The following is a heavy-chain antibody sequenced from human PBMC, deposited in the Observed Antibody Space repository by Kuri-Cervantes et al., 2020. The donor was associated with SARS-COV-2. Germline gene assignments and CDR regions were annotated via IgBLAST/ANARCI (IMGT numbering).Heavy chain of an antibody. CDR1: GFTFSDYY. CDR3: ARDHSRAMVRGVRFNWLDP. J-gene: IGHJ5*02. Sequence: GGSLRLSCAASGFTFSDYYMSWIRQAPGKGLEWVSYISSSSSHTNYADSVKGRFTISRDNAKNSLYLQMNSLRAEDTAVYYCARDHSRAMVRGVRFNWLDPWGQGTLVTVSS. CDR2: ISSSSSHT. V-gene: IGHV3-11*06. D-gene: IGHD3-10*01.